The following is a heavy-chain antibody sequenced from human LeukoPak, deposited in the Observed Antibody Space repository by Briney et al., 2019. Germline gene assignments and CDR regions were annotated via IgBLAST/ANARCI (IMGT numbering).Heavy chain of an antibody. V-gene: IGHV3-23*01. D-gene: IGHD3-22*01. CDR1: GFTFSSYA. Sequence: PGGSLRLSCAASGFTFSSYAMSWVRQAPAKGLEWVSAISGIGGSTYYADSVKGRFTISRDNSKNTLYLQMNSLRAEDTAVYYCAKGGTEYYYDSSGYYTEAFDYWGQGTLVTVSS. CDR3: AKGGTEYYYDSSGYYTEAFDY. J-gene: IGHJ4*02. CDR2: ISGIGGST.